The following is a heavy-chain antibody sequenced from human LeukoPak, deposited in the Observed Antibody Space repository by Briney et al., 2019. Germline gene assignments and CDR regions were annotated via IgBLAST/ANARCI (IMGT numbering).Heavy chain of an antibody. V-gene: IGHV3-48*01. CDR3: ASTAGYFNY. J-gene: IGHJ4*02. Sequence: PGGSLRLSCAASGFTFRSYSMNWVRQVPGKGLEWISYISSSSHTIYYEDSVRGRFTISRDNAKNSLHLQMNSLRAEDTGIYYCASTAGYFNYWGQGTLVTVPS. D-gene: IGHD3-22*01. CDR1: GFTFRSYS. CDR2: ISSSSHTI.